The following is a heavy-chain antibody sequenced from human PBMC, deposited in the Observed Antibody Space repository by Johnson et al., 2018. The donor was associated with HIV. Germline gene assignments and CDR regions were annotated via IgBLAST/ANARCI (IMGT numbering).Heavy chain of an antibody. J-gene: IGHJ3*02. Sequence: QVQLVESGGGVVQPGRSLRLSCAASGFTFSSYAMHWVRQAPGKGLEWVAVISDDGNNKYYADSVKGRFIISRDNSKNTLYLQMNRLRTDDTTLYYCARDRFPPHAFDIWGQGTMVTVSS. CDR1: GFTFSSYA. CDR2: ISDDGNNK. D-gene: IGHD3-10*01. V-gene: IGHV3-30-3*01. CDR3: ARDRFPPHAFDI.